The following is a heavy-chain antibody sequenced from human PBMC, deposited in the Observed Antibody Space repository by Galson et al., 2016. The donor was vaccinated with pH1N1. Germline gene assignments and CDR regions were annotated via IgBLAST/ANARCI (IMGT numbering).Heavy chain of an antibody. V-gene: IGHV1-8*02. CDR2: MNPNSGNT. J-gene: IGHJ1*01. D-gene: IGHD3-9*01. Sequence: SVKVSCKASGYTFNSYDIRWVRQAAGQGLEWMGWMNPNSGNTSYALKFQGRVKMTRNTSISIAYLELSGLTFGDTAVYYCVDNSRWCQGTPVVVSS. CDR3: VDNSR. CDR1: GYTFNSYD.